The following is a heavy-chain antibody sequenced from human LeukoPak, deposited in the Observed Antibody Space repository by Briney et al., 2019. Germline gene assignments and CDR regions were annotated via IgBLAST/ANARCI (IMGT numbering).Heavy chain of an antibody. Sequence: GGSLRLSCAASGFTFSNYWMTWVRQAPGKGLEWVANINRDGSERYYVDSVKGRFTISRDDAKSSLYLQMNSLRAEDTAVYYCARDPPNYIVATTADDYWGQGTLVTVSP. J-gene: IGHJ4*02. CDR2: INRDGSER. D-gene: IGHD5-12*01. CDR3: ARDPPNYIVATTADDY. V-gene: IGHV3-7*03. CDR1: GFTFSNYW.